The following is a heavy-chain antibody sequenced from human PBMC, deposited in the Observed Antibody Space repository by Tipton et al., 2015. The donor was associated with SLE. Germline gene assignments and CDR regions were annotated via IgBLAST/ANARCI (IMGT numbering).Heavy chain of an antibody. Sequence: TLSLTCAVYGGSFSGYYWSWIRQPPGKGLEWIGEINHSGSTNYNPSLKSRVTISVDTSKNQFSLKLRSVTAADTALYYCARGIAVAGPFDYWGQGTLVTVSS. CDR1: GGSFSGYY. CDR2: INHSGST. J-gene: IGHJ4*02. CDR3: ARGIAVAGPFDY. D-gene: IGHD6-19*01. V-gene: IGHV4-34*01.